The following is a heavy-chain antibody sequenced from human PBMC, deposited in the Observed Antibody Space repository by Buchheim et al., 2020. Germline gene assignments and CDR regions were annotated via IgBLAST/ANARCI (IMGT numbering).Heavy chain of an antibody. CDR1: GYSFTSYW. J-gene: IGHJ6*02. D-gene: IGHD6-13*01. CDR2: IYPGDSDT. V-gene: IGHV5-51*01. Sequence: EVQLVQSGAEVKKPGESLKISCKGSGYSFTSYWIGWVRQMPGKGLEWMGIIYPGDSDTRYSPSFQGQVTIPAAKSISTAYPQWSSLKASDTAMYYCARHEYSSSWNYYYYGMDVWGQGTT. CDR3: ARHEYSSSWNYYYYGMDV.